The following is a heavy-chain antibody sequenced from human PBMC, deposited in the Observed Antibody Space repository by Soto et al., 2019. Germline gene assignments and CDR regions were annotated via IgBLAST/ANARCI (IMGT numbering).Heavy chain of an antibody. V-gene: IGHV3-7*01. CDR3: ARPRGYCSGGSCFPFDQ. CDR1: GFTFNSYW. D-gene: IGHD2-15*01. Sequence: GGSLRLSCAASGFTFNSYWMTWVRQAPGKGLEWVANIKEDGSEKYYVDSVKGRFTISRDNAQNSLYLQMNSLRAEDTAVYYCARPRGYCSGGSCFPFDQWGRGTLVTVSS. CDR2: IKEDGSEK. J-gene: IGHJ4*02.